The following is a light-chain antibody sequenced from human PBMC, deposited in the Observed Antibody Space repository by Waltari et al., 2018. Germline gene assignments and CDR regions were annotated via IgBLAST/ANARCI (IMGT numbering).Light chain of an antibody. CDR3: SSYSSSSPLWV. CDR1: SSDVGGHNY. V-gene: IGLV2-14*01. J-gene: IGLJ3*02. CDR2: EVS. Sequence: QSALTQPASVSGSPGQSITIPCTGTSSDVGGHNYVSWYQQYPGKAPKLIIYEVSNRPSGVSNRFSGSKSGNTASLTISGLQAEDEADYYCSSYSSSSPLWVFGGGTKLTVL.